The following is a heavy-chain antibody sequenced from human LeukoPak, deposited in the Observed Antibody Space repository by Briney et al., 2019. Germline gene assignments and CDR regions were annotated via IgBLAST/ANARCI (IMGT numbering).Heavy chain of an antibody. J-gene: IGHJ4*02. CDR2: INPNTGGT. V-gene: IGHV1-2*02. Sequence: ASVKVSCKTSGYTFTGYYMHWVRQAPGQGLEWMGWINPNTGGTNYAQKFQGRVTMTRDTSISTAYVELSRLTSDDTAVYFCAPSDYHYYFDYWGQGTPVTVSS. CDR3: APSDYHYYFDY. D-gene: IGHD4-11*01. CDR1: GYTFTGYY.